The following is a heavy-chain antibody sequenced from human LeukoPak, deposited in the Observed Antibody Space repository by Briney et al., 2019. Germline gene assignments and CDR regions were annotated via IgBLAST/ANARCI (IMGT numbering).Heavy chain of an antibody. J-gene: IGHJ3*02. CDR3: ARGYCSGGSCYSEIAFDI. Sequence: GGSLRLSCAVSGFTFSTYAMHWVRQVPVKGLEWVAVISYDGGNKYYADSVKGRFTISRDNSKNTLYLQMNSLRAEDTAVYYCARGYCSGGSCYSEIAFDIWGQGTMVTVSS. V-gene: IGHV3-30-3*01. D-gene: IGHD2-15*01. CDR2: ISYDGGNK. CDR1: GFTFSTYA.